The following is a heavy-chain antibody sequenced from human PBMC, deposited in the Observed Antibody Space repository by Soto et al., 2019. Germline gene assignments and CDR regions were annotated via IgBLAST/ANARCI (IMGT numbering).Heavy chain of an antibody. CDR1: GFTFRNYD. J-gene: IGHJ6*02. Sequence: EVQLVESGGGLVQPGGSLRLSCEASGFTFRNYDMHWVRQGTGKGLEWVSGISAAGDPDYADSVEGRFTISRENAQNSFFLQMNSLRVGDTAIYYCARTDRDFYGLEVWGQGTTVMVSS. CDR3: ARTDRDFYGLEV. V-gene: IGHV3-13*05. CDR2: ISAAGDP.